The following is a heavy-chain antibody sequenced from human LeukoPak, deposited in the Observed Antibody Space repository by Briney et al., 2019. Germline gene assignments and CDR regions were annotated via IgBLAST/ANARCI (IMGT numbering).Heavy chain of an antibody. CDR3: AAVRYCSGGSCYGVPRPFDY. D-gene: IGHD2-15*01. CDR2: IVVGSGNT. V-gene: IGHV1-58*02. J-gene: IGHJ4*02. CDR1: GFTFTSSA. Sequence: SVKVSSKASGFTFTSSAMQWVRQARGQRLEWIGWIVVGSGNTNYAQKFQERVTITRDMSTSTAYMELSSLRSEDTAVYYCAAVRYCSGGSCYGVPRPFDYWGQGTLVTVSS.